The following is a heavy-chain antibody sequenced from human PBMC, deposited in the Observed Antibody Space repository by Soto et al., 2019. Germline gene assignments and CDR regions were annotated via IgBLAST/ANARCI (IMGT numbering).Heavy chain of an antibody. CDR3: ARSGRIAVAGRGTNNWFDP. V-gene: IGHV1-69*01. Sequence: QVQLVQSGAEVKKPGSSVKVSCKASGGTFSSYAISWVRQAPGQGLEWMGGIIPIFGTANYAQKFQGRGTITADESTSTAYMELSSLRSEDTAVYYCARSGRIAVAGRGTNNWFDPWGQGTLVTVSS. J-gene: IGHJ5*02. CDR2: IIPIFGTA. CDR1: GGTFSSYA. D-gene: IGHD6-19*01.